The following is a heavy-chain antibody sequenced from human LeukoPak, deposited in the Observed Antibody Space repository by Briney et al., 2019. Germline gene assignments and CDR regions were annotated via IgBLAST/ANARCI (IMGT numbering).Heavy chain of an antibody. CDR3: ARSRWFGEEGFDS. Sequence: PGGSLRLSCAASGFTFDEYAMQWVRHPPGRGREWVSCIRWDRGNISHAASVKGRFTISRDNAKNSQYLQMNSLRAEDTAVYYCARSRWFGEEGFDSWGQGTLVTVSS. V-gene: IGHV3-9*01. D-gene: IGHD3-10*01. CDR2: IRWDRGNI. J-gene: IGHJ4*02. CDR1: GFTFDEYA.